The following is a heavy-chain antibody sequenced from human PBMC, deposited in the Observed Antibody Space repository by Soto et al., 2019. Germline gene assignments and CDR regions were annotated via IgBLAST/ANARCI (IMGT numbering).Heavy chain of an antibody. Sequence: GASVKVSCKASGGTFSSYAISWVRQAPGQGLEWMGGIIPIFGTANYAQKFQGRVTITADKSTSTAYMELSSLRSEDTAVYYCARGQEAAGYGSNYYYYYYGMDVWGQGTTVTVSS. CDR1: GGTFSSYA. J-gene: IGHJ6*02. V-gene: IGHV1-69*06. CDR2: IIPIFGTA. CDR3: ARGQEAAGYGSNYYYYYYGMDV. D-gene: IGHD6-25*01.